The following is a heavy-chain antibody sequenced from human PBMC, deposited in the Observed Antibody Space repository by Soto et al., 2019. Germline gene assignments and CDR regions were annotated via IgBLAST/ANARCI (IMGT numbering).Heavy chain of an antibody. V-gene: IGHV3-23*01. CDR3: AKVSAGTRYDFWSGLDY. J-gene: IGHJ4*02. Sequence: PGGSLRLSCSASGFNFRNYAMTWVRQAPGKGLEWVSAISGSGDFTYYADFAKGRLTISRDNSKNMVFLHMNSLRVEDSALYYCAKVSAGTRYDFWSGLDYWGEGIQVTVSS. CDR1: GFNFRNYA. D-gene: IGHD3-3*01. CDR2: ISGSGDFT.